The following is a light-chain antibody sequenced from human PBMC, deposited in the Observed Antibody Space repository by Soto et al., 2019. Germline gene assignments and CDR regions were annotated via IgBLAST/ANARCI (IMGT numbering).Light chain of an antibody. J-gene: IGLJ1*01. CDR1: SSDVGGYNY. Sequence: HSVLTKPPSASVSPGQSVTISCTRTSSDVGGYNYVSWYQQHPGKAPKLMIYEVSKRPSGVPDRFSGSKSGNTASLTVSGLQAEDEADYYCSSYAGSNIHYVFGTGTKVTVL. CDR3: SSYAGSNIHYV. V-gene: IGLV2-8*01. CDR2: EVS.